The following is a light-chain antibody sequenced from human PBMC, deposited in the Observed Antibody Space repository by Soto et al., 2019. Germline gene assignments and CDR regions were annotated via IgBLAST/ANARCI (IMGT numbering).Light chain of an antibody. CDR3: SLYAGSSTYV. V-gene: IGLV2-23*01. CDR1: SSDVGSYNL. CDR2: EGS. J-gene: IGLJ1*01. Sequence: QSALTQPASVSGSPGQSITISCTGTSSDVGSYNLVSWYQQHPGKAPKLMIYEGSKRPSGVSNRFSGSKSGNTASLTISGLQAENEVVYTSSLYAGSSTYVFETGTNLTFL.